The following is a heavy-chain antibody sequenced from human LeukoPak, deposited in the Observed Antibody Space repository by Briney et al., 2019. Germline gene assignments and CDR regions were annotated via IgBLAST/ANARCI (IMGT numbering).Heavy chain of an antibody. CDR1: GGTFSSYA. J-gene: IGHJ1*01. D-gene: IGHD3-3*01. Sequence: ASVKVSCKASGGTFSSYAISWVRQAPGQGLEWMGGIIPIFGTVNYAQKFQGRVTITADESTSTAYMELSSLRSEDTAVYYCASVISVLRFPPWGCFQHWGQGTLVTVSS. CDR3: ASVISVLRFPPWGCFQH. CDR2: IIPIFGTV. V-gene: IGHV1-69*13.